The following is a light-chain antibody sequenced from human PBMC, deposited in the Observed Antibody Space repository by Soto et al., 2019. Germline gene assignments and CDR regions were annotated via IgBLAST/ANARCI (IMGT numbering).Light chain of an antibody. CDR1: QNVAEH. CDR2: EAS. J-gene: IGKJ1*01. Sequence: GESGTLSFRASQNVAEHLAWYQQKPGQPPRLLIYEASKRATGVPARFSGSGSGTAFTLTITTLEPEDLAVYFGQQRANWQPVTFGQGTKVEIK. CDR3: QQRANWQPVT. V-gene: IGKV3-11*01.